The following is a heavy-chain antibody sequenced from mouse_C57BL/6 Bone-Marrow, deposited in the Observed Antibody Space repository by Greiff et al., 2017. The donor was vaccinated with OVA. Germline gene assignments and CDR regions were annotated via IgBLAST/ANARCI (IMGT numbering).Heavy chain of an antibody. D-gene: IGHD1-1*01. CDR3: AILYYCSSYPWYFDV. CDR1: GYTFTSYW. CDR2: IDPSDSYT. J-gene: IGHJ1*03. Sequence: VQLQQPGAELVRPGTSVKLSCKASGYTFTSYWMHWVKQRPGQGLEWIGVIDPSDSYTNYNQKFKGKATLTVDKSSSTAYMQLSSLTSEDSAVYYCAILYYCSSYPWYFDVWGTGTTVTVSS. V-gene: IGHV1-59*01.